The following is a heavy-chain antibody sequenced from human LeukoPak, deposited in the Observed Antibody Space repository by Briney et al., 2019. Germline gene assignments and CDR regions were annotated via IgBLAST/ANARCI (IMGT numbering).Heavy chain of an antibody. D-gene: IGHD3-10*01. CDR3: ARDYGSGSYYNDY. CDR2: INPNSGGT. V-gene: IGHV1-2*06. J-gene: IGHJ4*02. Sequence: ASVKVSCKASGYTFTGYYMHWVRQAPGQGLEWMGRINPNSGGTNYAQKFQGRVTMTRDTSISTAYMELSRLRSDDTAVYYCARDYGSGSYYNDYWGQGTLVTVSS. CDR1: GYTFTGYY.